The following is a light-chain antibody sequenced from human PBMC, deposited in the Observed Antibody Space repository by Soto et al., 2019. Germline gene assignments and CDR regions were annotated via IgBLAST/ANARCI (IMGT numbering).Light chain of an antibody. Sequence: DIQMTQSPSTLSASVGDRVTITCRASQSVSSWLAWYQQKPGKAPNLLIYDASSLKSGVPSRFSGSGYGTEFALTISSLQPEDFATYYCQQYDSFSVTFGHGSKVAIK. V-gene: IGKV1-5*01. CDR3: QQYDSFSVT. J-gene: IGKJ1*01. CDR1: QSVSSW. CDR2: DAS.